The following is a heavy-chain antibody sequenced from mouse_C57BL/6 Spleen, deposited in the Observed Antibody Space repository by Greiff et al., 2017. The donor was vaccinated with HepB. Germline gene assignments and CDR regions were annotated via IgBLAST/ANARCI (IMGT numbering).Heavy chain of an antibody. V-gene: IGHV1-53*01. Sequence: VKLQQPGAELVMPGASVKLSCKASGYTFTSYWMHWVKQRPGQGLEWIGNINPSNGGTNYNEKFKSKATLTVDKSSSTAYMQLSSLTSEDSAVYYCARWGGTCAMDYWGQGTSVTVSS. CDR2: INPSNGGT. CDR3: ARWGGTCAMDY. J-gene: IGHJ4*01. D-gene: IGHD4-1*01. CDR1: GYTFTSYW.